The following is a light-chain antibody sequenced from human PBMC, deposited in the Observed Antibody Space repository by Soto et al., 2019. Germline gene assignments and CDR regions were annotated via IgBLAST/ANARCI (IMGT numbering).Light chain of an antibody. CDR3: SSYKSSSTLV. V-gene: IGLV2-14*03. Sequence: QSALTQPASVSGSPGQSITISCTGTSSDVGGYNYVSWYQQHPDKAPKLMLFDVSNLPSGVSNRFSGSKSGNTASLTISGLQAEDEADYSCSSYKSSSTLVFGTGTKVTVL. CDR1: SSDVGGYNY. CDR2: DVS. J-gene: IGLJ1*01.